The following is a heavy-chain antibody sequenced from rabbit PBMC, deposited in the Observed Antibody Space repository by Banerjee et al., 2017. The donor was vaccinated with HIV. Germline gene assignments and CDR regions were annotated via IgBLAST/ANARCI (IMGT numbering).Heavy chain of an antibody. Sequence: QSLEESGGGLVKPGGTLTLTCKASGIDFISYYYMCWVRQAPGKGLEWIGCINTGSDSTYYASWAKGRFTISKTSSTTVTLQMTSLTAADTATYFCARAGTGISGYYNLWGPGTLVTVS. D-gene: IGHD1-1*01. CDR2: INTGSDST. CDR3: ARAGTGISGYYNL. V-gene: IGHV1S40*01. CDR1: GIDFISYYY. J-gene: IGHJ4*01.